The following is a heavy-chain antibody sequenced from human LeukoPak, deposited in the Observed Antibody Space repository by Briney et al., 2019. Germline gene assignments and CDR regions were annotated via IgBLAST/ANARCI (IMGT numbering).Heavy chain of an antibody. CDR2: ISYDGREK. V-gene: IGHV3-30*04. CDR3: ARAADPFDF. CDR1: AFIFSDYP. D-gene: IGHD6-19*01. J-gene: IGHJ4*02. Sequence: GGSLRLSCAASAFIFSDYPMHWVRQAPGKGLEWVAVISYDGREKYYAASVKGRFTISRDNSKNTLHLQMNSLRVEDTAIYYCARAADPFDFWGQGTLVTVSS.